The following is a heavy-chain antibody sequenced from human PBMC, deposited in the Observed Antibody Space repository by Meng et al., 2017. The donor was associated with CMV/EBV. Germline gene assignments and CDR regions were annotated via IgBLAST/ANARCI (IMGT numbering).Heavy chain of an antibody. J-gene: IGHJ6*01. V-gene: IGHV3-7*01. CDR1: GSIFSCYW. D-gene: IGHD6-13*01. Sequence: GASLMISSASSGSIFSCYWMSWVRQAPGKGLEWVANIKQDGSEKYYVDSGKGRFTISRDNAKNSLYLQKNRLRAEDTAVYYCARGPRRVARGSSSLYGMDVWGQGTTVNVSS. CDR3: ARGPRRVARGSSSLYGMDV. CDR2: IKQDGSEK.